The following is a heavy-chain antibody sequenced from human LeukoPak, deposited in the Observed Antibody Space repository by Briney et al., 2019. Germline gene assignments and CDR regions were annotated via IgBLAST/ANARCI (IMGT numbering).Heavy chain of an antibody. CDR3: ARFYSGSYNYLDY. D-gene: IGHD1-26*01. CDR2: IYSDGST. V-gene: IGHV3-53*01. Sequence: GGSLRLSCAASGLTVRNNYMSWVRQAPGKGLEWVSVIYSDGSTYYADSVKGRFTISRDNSKNTLYLQMNSRRVEDTAVYYCARFYSGSYNYLDYWGQGTLVTVSS. CDR1: GLTVRNNY. J-gene: IGHJ4*02.